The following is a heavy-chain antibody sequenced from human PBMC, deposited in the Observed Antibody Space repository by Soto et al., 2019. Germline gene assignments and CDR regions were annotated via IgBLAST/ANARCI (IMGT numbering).Heavy chain of an antibody. CDR1: GGSISSSSYY. CDR2: IYYGGST. D-gene: IGHD2-15*01. CDR3: AREVVVVVAATPSHYYGMDV. Sequence: SETLCLTCTVSGGSISSSSYYWGWIRQPPGKGLEWIGSIYYGGSTYYNPSLKSRVTISVDTSKNQFSLKLSSVTAADTAVYYCAREVVVVVAATPSHYYGMDVWGQGTTVTVSS. V-gene: IGHV4-39*01. J-gene: IGHJ6*02.